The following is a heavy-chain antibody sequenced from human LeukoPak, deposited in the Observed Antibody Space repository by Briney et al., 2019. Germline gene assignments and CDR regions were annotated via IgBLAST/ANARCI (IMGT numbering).Heavy chain of an antibody. V-gene: IGHV4-38-2*01. CDR1: GYSISSGYY. J-gene: IGHJ4*02. Sequence: SETLSLTCAVSGYSISSGYYWGWIRQPPGKGLELIGSVYHSGSTSYNPSLVSRVAISVDTSRNQFSLKLRSMTAADTAVYYCVRVYTGSSWGAFDYWGQGTLVTVSS. CDR3: VRVYTGSSWGAFDY. D-gene: IGHD2-2*02. CDR2: VYHSGST.